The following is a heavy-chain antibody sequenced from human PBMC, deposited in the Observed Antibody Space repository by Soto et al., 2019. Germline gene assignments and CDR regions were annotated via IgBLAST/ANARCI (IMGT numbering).Heavy chain of an antibody. D-gene: IGHD3-3*01. CDR1: GFTFSTYT. J-gene: IGHJ4*02. CDR3: ARDLEGSTSVGVVDV. CDR2: ISSSSTYI. V-gene: IGHV3-21*01. Sequence: EVHLVESGGGLVKPGGSLRLSCAASGFTFSTYTMNWVRQAPGKGLEWVASISSSSTYIYYADSLKGRFTISRDNVKNPLVLQKNSLSAEDTAVYYCARDLEGSTSVGVVDVWGQGNLATVSS.